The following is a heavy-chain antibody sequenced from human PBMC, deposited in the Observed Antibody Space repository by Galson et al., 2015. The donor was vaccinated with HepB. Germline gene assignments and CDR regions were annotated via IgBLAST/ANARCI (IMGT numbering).Heavy chain of an antibody. CDR1: GFTFSSYS. Sequence: SLRLSCAASGFTFSSYSMNWVRQAPGKGLEWVSYISSSSNYIYYADSVKGRFTISRDNAKNSLYLQMKSLRAEDTAVYYCARENDYGDENFDYWGQGTLVTVSS. J-gene: IGHJ4*02. CDR3: ARENDYGDENFDY. CDR2: ISSSSNYI. D-gene: IGHD4-17*01. V-gene: IGHV3-21*01.